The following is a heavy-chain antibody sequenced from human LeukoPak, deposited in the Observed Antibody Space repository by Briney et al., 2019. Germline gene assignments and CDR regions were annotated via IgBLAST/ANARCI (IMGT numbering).Heavy chain of an antibody. Sequence: GGPRNFPCEAPGFTFTNYSMTGFRQVPGRARNGASGIGRVGYTYLADPVKGRFTISRDNSKNTVYLQMNSLRAEDTAIYYCVKDRPCDGCMPMDAWGQGTTVTVSS. D-gene: IGHD5-24*01. J-gene: IGHJ6*02. CDR2: IGRVGYT. CDR3: VKDRPCDGCMPMDA. CDR1: GFTFTNYS. V-gene: IGHV3-23*01.